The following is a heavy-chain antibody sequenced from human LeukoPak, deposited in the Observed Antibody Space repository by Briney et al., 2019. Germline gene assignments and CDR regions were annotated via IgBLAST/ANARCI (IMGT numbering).Heavy chain of an antibody. V-gene: IGHV1-2*02. J-gene: IGHJ5*02. CDR3: AGGPRVVDNWFDP. Sequence: ASVKVSCKASGYTFTRYYMHWVRQAPGQGLEWMGWINPNSGGTNYAQKFQGRVTMTRETSISTAYTELSRLGSDDTAVDYCAGGPRVVDNWFDPWGQGTLVTVSS. D-gene: IGHD2-2*01. CDR1: GYTFTRYY. CDR2: INPNSGGT.